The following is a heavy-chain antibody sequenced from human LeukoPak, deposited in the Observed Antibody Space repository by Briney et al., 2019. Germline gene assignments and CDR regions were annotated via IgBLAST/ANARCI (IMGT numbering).Heavy chain of an antibody. Sequence: SETLSLTCTVSGGSISSYYWSWIRQPPGKGLEWIGYIYYSGSTNYNPSLKSRVTISVDTSKNQFSLKLSSVTAADTAVYYCARNLYCSSTSCYTGIDYWGQGTLVTVSS. CDR1: GGSISSYY. CDR3: ARNLYCSSTSCYTGIDY. CDR2: IYYSGST. V-gene: IGHV4-59*12. J-gene: IGHJ4*02. D-gene: IGHD2-2*02.